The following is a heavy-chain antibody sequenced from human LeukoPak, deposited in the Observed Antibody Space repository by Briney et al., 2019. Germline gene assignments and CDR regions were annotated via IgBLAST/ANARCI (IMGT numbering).Heavy chain of an antibody. J-gene: IGHJ4*02. D-gene: IGHD5-18*01. CDR2: TYDSGST. CDR1: GGSISSYY. V-gene: IGHV4-59*01. CDR3: ARHGGGYSYDY. Sequence: SETLSLTCTVSGGSISSYYWSWIRQPPGKGLELIGYTYDSGSTNYNPSLKSRVTISVDTSKNQFSLKLSSVTAADTAVYYCARHGGGYSYDYWGQGTLVTVTS.